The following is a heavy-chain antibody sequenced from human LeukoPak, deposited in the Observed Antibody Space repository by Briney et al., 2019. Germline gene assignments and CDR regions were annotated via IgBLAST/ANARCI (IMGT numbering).Heavy chain of an antibody. CDR2: INHSGST. D-gene: IGHD3-10*01. CDR3: ARGRGLYAH. CDR1: GFTFSSYE. V-gene: IGHV4-34*01. J-gene: IGHJ4*02. Sequence: GSLRLSCAASGFTFSSYEMNWVRQPPGKGLEWIGEINHSGSTNYNPSPKSRVTISVDTSKNQFSLKLSSVTAADTAVYYCARGRGLYAHWGQGTLVTVSS.